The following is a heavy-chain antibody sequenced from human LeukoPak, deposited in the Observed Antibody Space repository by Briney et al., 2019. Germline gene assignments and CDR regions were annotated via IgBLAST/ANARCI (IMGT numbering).Heavy chain of an antibody. V-gene: IGHV3-20*04. CDR2: FNWNGGSI. CDR1: GFTFDDYG. CDR3: ARDGIVVVPAAENWFDP. Sequence: GGSLRLSCAASGFTFDDYGMSCVRQAPGKGLEWVSDFNWNGGSIGYADSVKGRFTISRDNAKNSLYLQMNSLRAEDTALYYCARDGIVVVPAAENWFDPWGQGTLVTVSS. J-gene: IGHJ5*02. D-gene: IGHD2-2*01.